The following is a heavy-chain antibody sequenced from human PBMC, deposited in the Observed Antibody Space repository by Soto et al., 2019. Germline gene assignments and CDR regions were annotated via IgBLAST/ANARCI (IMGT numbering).Heavy chain of an antibody. Sequence: QVQLVESGGGVVQPGRSLRLSCAASGFPFSSYAISWVRQAPGQGLEWMGGIIPIFGTANYAQKFQGRVTITADESTSTAYMELSSLRSEDTAVYYCARGGYGDYVGDLHYYYGMDVWGQGTTVTVSS. J-gene: IGHJ6*02. CDR1: GFPFSSYA. D-gene: IGHD4-17*01. CDR2: IIPIFGTA. CDR3: ARGGYGDYVGDLHYYYGMDV. V-gene: IGHV1-69*01.